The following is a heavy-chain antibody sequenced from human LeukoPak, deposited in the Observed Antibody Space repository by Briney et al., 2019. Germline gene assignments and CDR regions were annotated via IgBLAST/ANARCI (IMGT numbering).Heavy chain of an antibody. CDR3: ARDRYDFWSGYYKPNWFDP. V-gene: IGHV1-18*01. J-gene: IGHJ5*02. D-gene: IGHD3-3*01. Sequence: GASMKVSCKASGYTFTSYDMYWVRQAPGQRLEWMGWIIVGNGNTNYAQKLQGRVTMTTDTSTSTAYMELRSLRSDDTAVYYCARDRYDFWSGYYKPNWFDPWGQGTLVTVSS. CDR1: GYTFTSYD. CDR2: IIVGNGNT.